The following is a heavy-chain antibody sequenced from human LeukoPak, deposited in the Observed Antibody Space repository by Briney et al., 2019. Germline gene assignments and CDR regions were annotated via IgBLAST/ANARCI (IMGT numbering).Heavy chain of an antibody. J-gene: IGHJ4*02. Sequence: PGGSLRLSCAASGFTFSSYAMSWVRQAPGKGLEWVSAISGSGGSTYYADSVKGRFTISRDNSKNTLYLQMNSLRAEDTAAYYCAKDALRITMIVVAYFDYWGQGTLVTVSS. D-gene: IGHD3-22*01. CDR2: ISGSGGST. CDR3: AKDALRITMIVVAYFDY. V-gene: IGHV3-23*01. CDR1: GFTFSSYA.